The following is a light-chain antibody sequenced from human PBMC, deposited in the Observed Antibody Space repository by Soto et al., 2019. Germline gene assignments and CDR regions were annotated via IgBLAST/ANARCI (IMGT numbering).Light chain of an antibody. CDR2: GTS. V-gene: IGKV3-20*01. J-gene: IGKJ5*01. CDR1: QSVTSSF. CDR3: QQYGSSPIT. Sequence: EVLLTQSPGTLSLSPGDRATLSCRASQSVTSSFLAWYQQKPGQAPRLLIYGTSSRATGIPDRFSGSGSGTDFTLTISRLEPEDFEVYYCQQYGSSPITFGQGTRLEIK.